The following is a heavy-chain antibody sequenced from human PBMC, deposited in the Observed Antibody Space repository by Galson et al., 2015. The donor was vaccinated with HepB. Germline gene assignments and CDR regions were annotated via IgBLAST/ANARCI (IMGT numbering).Heavy chain of an antibody. D-gene: IGHD3-3*01. CDR2: IKQDGNEK. CDR1: GFMFSSYW. J-gene: IGHJ6*04. V-gene: IGHV3-7*03. Sequence: SLRLSCAASGFMFSSYWMTWVRQAPGKGLEWVANIKQDGNEKYYVDSVKGRFSIYRDNDKNSLFLQMNSLRAEDTAVYYCARDHPYDFWSGRLDVWGKGTTVTVSS. CDR3: ARDHPYDFWSGRLDV.